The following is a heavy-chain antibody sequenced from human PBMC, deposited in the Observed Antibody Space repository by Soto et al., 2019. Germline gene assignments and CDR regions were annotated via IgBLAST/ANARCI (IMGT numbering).Heavy chain of an antibody. CDR1: GYTFTSYG. Sequence: GASVKVSCKASGYTFTSYGISWVRQAPGQGLEWMGWISAYNGNTNYAQKLQGRVTMTTDTSTSTAYMELRSLRSDDTAVYYCARASSGYSYGRPIDYWGQGTLVTVSS. CDR3: ARASSGYSYGRPIDY. D-gene: IGHD5-18*01. CDR2: ISAYNGNT. V-gene: IGHV1-18*01. J-gene: IGHJ4*02.